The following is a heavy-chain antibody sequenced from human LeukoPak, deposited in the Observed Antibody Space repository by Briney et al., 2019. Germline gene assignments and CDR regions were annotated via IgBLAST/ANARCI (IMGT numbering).Heavy chain of an antibody. Sequence: SETLSLTCTVSGVSISSFYWSWIRQPAGKGLEWIGRIYTSGSTNYNPSLKSRVTMSVDTSKNQFSLKLSSVTAADTAVYYCAREDYYDSSGYYSFDYWGQGTLVTVSS. D-gene: IGHD3-22*01. J-gene: IGHJ4*02. CDR3: AREDYYDSSGYYSFDY. V-gene: IGHV4-4*07. CDR1: GVSISSFY. CDR2: IYTSGST.